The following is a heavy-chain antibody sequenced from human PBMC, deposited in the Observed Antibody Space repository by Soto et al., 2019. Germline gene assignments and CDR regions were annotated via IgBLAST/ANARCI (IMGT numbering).Heavy chain of an antibody. CDR1: GGSIRPYY. D-gene: IGHD6-6*01. CDR2: IYYTGST. V-gene: IGHV4-59*01. CDR3: ARGSPMSSSFPLDF. J-gene: IGHJ4*02. Sequence: QVQLQESGPGLVTPSETLSLTCTVSGGSIRPYYWSWIRQPPGKGLEWIGYIYYTGSTNYNSSLKSRVTMSLDTSKYQFSLKLNSVTAADTALYYCARGSPMSSSFPLDFWGQGTLVAVSS.